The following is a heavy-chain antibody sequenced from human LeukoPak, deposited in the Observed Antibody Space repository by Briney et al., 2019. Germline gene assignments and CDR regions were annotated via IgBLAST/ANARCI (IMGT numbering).Heavy chain of an antibody. D-gene: IGHD4-17*01. Sequence: ASVKVSCKASGYTFTSYAMHWVRQAPGQRLEWMGWINAGNGNTKYSQKFQGRVTITRDTSASTAYMELSSLRSEDTAVYYCARHYGDSLSLPGYWGQGTLVTVSS. CDR1: GYTFTSYA. J-gene: IGHJ4*02. CDR2: INAGNGNT. CDR3: ARHYGDSLSLPGY. V-gene: IGHV1-3*01.